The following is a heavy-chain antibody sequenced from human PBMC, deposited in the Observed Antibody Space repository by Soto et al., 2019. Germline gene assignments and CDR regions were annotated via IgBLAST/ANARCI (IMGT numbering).Heavy chain of an antibody. CDR2: IADDGSNK. J-gene: IGHJ4*02. D-gene: IGHD6-19*01. CDR1: GFPFWSYC. CDR3: ARTSAVAGTIH. Sequence: WGCLTLSCSASGFPFWSYCMHWVRQAPGKGLEWVAVIADDGSNKYYADSVKGRFTISRDNSKNTLYLQLNSLRAEDTAVYYCARTSAVAGTIHWGQGTLVNVSS. V-gene: IGHV3-30*03.